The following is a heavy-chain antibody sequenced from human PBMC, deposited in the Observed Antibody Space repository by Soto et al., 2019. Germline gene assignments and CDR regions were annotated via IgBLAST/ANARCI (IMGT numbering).Heavy chain of an antibody. CDR2: IYDSGST. Sequence: QLQLQESGPGLVKPSETLSLTCTVSGDSISSSIYYWGWIRPPPGQGLEWIGTIYDSGSTFYNPALTSRVTISVDTSKNQFSLRLSSVTAADTAVYYCASQAAVGTRRGACYFDFWGQGTLVTVSS. D-gene: IGHD6-13*01. V-gene: IGHV4-39*01. J-gene: IGHJ4*02. CDR1: GDSISSSIYY. CDR3: ASQAAVGTRRGACYFDF.